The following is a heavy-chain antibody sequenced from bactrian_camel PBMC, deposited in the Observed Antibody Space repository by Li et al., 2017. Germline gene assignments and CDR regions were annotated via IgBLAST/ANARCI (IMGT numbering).Heavy chain of an antibody. CDR2: FSSAGGTT. CDR3: ARVRGVVAVGFVDY. Sequence: QLVESGGGSVQPGGSLGLSCTHSGFTDNHYCMAWFRQAPGKGREWVSTFSSAGGTTDYADSVKGRFTASRDNAQNTVYLQMNSLKPDDTAVYSCARVRGVVAVGFVDYWGQGTQVTVS. J-gene: IGHJ4*01. V-gene: IGHV3S25*01. CDR1: GFTDNHYC. D-gene: IGHD6*01.